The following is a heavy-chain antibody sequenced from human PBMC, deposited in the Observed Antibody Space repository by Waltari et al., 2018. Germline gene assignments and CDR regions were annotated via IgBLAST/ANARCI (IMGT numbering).Heavy chain of an antibody. V-gene: IGHV3-23*01. CDR2: ISDSGVIT. J-gene: IGHJ4*02. Sequence: EVHLLESGGGLAQPGGSLRLSCVVSGFDFLTDAMSWVRQGPGKGLEWVSGISDSGVITKYADSVKGRLTVSRDNSKNSVFLQLNSLRAEDTAIYYCARHLYSIDYLELGNWGQGTLVTVSS. D-gene: IGHD3-22*01. CDR1: GFDFLTDA. CDR3: ARHLYSIDYLELGN.